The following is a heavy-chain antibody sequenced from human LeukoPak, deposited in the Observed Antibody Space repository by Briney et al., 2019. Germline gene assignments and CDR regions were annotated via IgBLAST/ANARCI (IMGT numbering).Heavy chain of an antibody. CDR2: ISHSGST. CDR3: ARGSGGVVVVAAYYYYYYMDV. V-gene: IGHV4-34*01. CDR1: GGSFSDYY. Sequence: SETLSLTCAVYGGSFSDYYWSWIRQPPGKGLEWIGEISHSGSTNYNPSLKSRVTISVDTSKNQFSLKLSSVTAADTAVYYCARGSGGVVVVAAYYYYYYMDVWGKGTTVTVSS. D-gene: IGHD2-15*01. J-gene: IGHJ6*03.